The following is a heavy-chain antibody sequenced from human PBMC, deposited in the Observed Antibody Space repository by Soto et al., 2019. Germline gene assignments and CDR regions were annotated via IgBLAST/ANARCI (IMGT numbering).Heavy chain of an antibody. Sequence: PGGSLRLSCAASGFTFSSDWMSWVRQAPGKGLEWVANIKQDGSEKYYVDSVKGRFTISRDNAKNSLYLQMNSLRAEDTAVYYFARVPIPAASAYYYYYMDVWGKGTTVTVSS. CDR1: GFTFSSDW. CDR2: IKQDGSEK. V-gene: IGHV3-7*01. CDR3: ARVPIPAASAYYYYYMDV. D-gene: IGHD2-2*01. J-gene: IGHJ6*03.